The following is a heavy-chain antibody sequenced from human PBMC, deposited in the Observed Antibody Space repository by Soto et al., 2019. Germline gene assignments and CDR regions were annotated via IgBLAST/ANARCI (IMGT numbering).Heavy chain of an antibody. CDR3: AKRNLVVRPPFDY. V-gene: IGHV3-23*01. Sequence: EVQLLESGGGLVQPGGSLRLSCAASGFTFSSYAMSWVRQAPGKGLEWVSTISGSGGGIYYADSVKGRFTISRDNSKNTLDLQMNSLRAEDTAEYYCAKRNLVVRPPFDYWGQGTLVTVSS. D-gene: IGHD2-15*01. J-gene: IGHJ4*02. CDR2: ISGSGGGI. CDR1: GFTFSSYA.